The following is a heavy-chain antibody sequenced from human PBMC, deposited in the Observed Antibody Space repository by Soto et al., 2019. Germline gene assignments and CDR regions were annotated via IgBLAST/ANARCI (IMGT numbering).Heavy chain of an antibody. V-gene: IGHV3-64D*06. CDR1: GFTFSSYA. J-gene: IGHJ3*02. CDR3: VKDGLGYCSSTSCYVDI. Sequence: GGSLRLSCSASGFTFSSYAMHWVRQAPGKGLEYVSAISSNGGSTYYADSVKGRFTISRDNSKNTLYLQMSSLRAEDTAVYYCVKDGLGYCSSTSCYVDIWGQRKMVTVS. D-gene: IGHD2-2*01. CDR2: ISSNGGST.